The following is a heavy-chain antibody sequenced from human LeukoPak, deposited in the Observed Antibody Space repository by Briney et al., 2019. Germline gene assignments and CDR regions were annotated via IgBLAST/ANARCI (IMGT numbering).Heavy chain of an antibody. CDR2: IYYSGTT. D-gene: IGHD1-26*01. Sequence: PSETLSLTCTVSGGSISRSSYYWGWIRQPPGKGLEWIGSIYYSGTTFYNPSLKSRVTLSVDTSKTQFSLRLRSVTAADTAIYYCARQGSGTGSHFDYWGQGTLVTVSS. CDR3: ARQGSGTGSHFDY. CDR1: GGSISRSSYY. J-gene: IGHJ4*02. V-gene: IGHV4-39*01.